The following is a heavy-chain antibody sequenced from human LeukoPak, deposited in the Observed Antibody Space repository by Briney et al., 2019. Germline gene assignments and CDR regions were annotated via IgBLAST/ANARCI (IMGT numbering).Heavy chain of an antibody. V-gene: IGHV3-7*01. Sequence: PGGSLRLSCAASGFTFSSYWMSWVRQAPGKGLEWVANIKQDGSEKYYVDSVKGRFTISRDNAKNSLYLQMNSLRAEDTAVYYCAKPQEADREARSYFDYWGQGTLVTVSS. CDR3: AKPQEADREARSYFDY. CDR1: GFTFSSYW. J-gene: IGHJ4*02. CDR2: IKQDGSEK.